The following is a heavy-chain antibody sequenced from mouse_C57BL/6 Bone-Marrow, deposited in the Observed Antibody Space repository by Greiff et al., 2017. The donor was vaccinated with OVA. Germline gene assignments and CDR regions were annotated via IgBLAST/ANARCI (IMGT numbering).Heavy chain of an antibody. CDR3: ARPAYGSRYYFDY. V-gene: IGHV5-17*01. Sequence: EVKLVESGGGLVKPGGSLKLSCAASGFTFSDYGMHWVRQAPEKGLEWVAYISSGSSTIYYADTVKGRFTISRDNAKNTLFLQMTSLRSEDTAMYYCARPAYGSRYYFDYWGQGTTLTVSS. D-gene: IGHD1-1*01. CDR1: GFTFSDYG. J-gene: IGHJ2*01. CDR2: ISSGSSTI.